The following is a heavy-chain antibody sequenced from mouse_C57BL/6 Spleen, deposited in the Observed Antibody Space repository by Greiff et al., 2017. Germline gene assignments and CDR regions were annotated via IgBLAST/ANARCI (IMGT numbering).Heavy chain of an antibody. CDR2: IYPGNGDT. J-gene: IGHJ1*03. V-gene: IGHV1-12*01. CDR1: GYTFTSYN. CDR3: ARSCMTTVVDPYWYFDV. Sequence: QVQLQQSGAELVRPGASVKMSCKASGYTFTSYNMHWVKQTPRQGLEWIGAIYPGNGDTSYNQKFKGKATLTVDKSSSTAYMQLSSLTSEDSAVYFCARSCMTTVVDPYWYFDVWGTGTTVTVSA. D-gene: IGHD1-1*01.